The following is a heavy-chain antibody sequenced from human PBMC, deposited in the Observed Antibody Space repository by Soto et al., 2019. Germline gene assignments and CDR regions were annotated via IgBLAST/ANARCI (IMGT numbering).Heavy chain of an antibody. D-gene: IGHD1-26*01. CDR2: IYYSGTT. V-gene: IGHV4-61*01. Sequence: SETLSLTCTVSSGSVISGSYYWSWIRQPPGKGLEWIAYIYYSGTTNYNPSLKSRVTTSVDTSKNQFSLKLSSVTAADTAVYYCARLMGATIDRWGQGTLVTVSS. CDR3: ARLMGATIDR. J-gene: IGHJ5*02. CDR1: SGSVISGSYY.